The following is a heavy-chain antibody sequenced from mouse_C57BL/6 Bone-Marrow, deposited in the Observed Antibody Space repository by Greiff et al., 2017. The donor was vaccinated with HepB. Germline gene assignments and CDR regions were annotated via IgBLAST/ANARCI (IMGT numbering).Heavy chain of an antibody. CDR3: ARRGDLYYFDY. Sequence: VKLMESGAELVKPGASVKISCKASGYAFSSYWMNWVKQRPGKGLEWIGQIYPGDGDTNYNGKFKGKATLTADKSSSTAYMQLSSLTSEDSAVYFCARRGDLYYFDYWGQGTTLTVSS. J-gene: IGHJ2*01. V-gene: IGHV1-80*01. CDR2: IYPGDGDT. CDR1: GYAFSSYW.